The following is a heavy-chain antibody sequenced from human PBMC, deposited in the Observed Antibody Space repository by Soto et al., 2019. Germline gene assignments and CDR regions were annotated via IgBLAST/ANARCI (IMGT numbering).Heavy chain of an antibody. V-gene: IGHV1-8*01. CDR1: GYTFTSYD. CDR2: MNPNSGNT. D-gene: IGHD6-19*01. CDR3: ARALPGIAVNWFDP. J-gene: IGHJ5*02. Sequence: EASVKVSCKASGYTFTSYDINWVRQATGQGLEWMGWMNPNSGNTGYAQKFQGRVTMTRNTSISTAYMELSSLRSEDTAVYYCARALPGIAVNWFDPWGQGTLVTVSS.